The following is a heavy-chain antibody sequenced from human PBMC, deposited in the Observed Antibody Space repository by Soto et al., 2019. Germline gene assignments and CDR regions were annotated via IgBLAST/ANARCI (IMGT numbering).Heavy chain of an antibody. CDR1: GYTFTSYY. CDR2: INPSGGST. Sequence: ASVKVSCKASGYTFTSYYMHWVRQAPGQGLEWMGIINPSGGSTSYAQKFQGRVTMTRDTSTSTVYMELSSLRSEDTAVYYCARAKSSGENQYYYYGMDVWGQGTTVTVS. CDR3: ARAKSSGENQYYYYGMDV. D-gene: IGHD3-10*01. J-gene: IGHJ6*02. V-gene: IGHV1-46*01.